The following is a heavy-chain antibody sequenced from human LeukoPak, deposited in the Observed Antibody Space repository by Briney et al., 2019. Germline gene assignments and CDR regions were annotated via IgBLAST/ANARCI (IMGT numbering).Heavy chain of an antibody. J-gene: IGHJ6*02. CDR2: IKADGSGT. Sequence: GGALRLSCAASGFTIGPYAMYWVRQGPGRGLEWVSVIKADGSGTFADSVRGRFTTSRDNSRNSLYLQMNSLTSEDTALYHCATWAFYHNLDVWGQGTTVIVSS. CDR1: GFTIGPYA. CDR3: ATWAFYHNLDV. D-gene: IGHD2/OR15-2a*01. V-gene: IGHV3-43*02.